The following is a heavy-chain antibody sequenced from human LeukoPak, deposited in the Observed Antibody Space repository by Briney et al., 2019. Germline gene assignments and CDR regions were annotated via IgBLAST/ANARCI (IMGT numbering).Heavy chain of an antibody. V-gene: IGHV1-69*13. CDR1: GGTFSSYA. Sequence: VASVKVSCKASGGTFSSYAISWVRQAPGQGLEWRGGIIPIFGTTNYAQNFQGRITITPDESTSTAYMELSSLTSEDTAVYYCASVPDRGWLPFDYWGQGILVTVSS. D-gene: IGHD5-24*01. J-gene: IGHJ4*02. CDR3: ASVPDRGWLPFDY. CDR2: IIPIFGTT.